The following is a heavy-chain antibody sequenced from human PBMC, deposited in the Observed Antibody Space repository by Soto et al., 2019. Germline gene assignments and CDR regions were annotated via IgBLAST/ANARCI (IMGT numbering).Heavy chain of an antibody. J-gene: IGHJ4*02. V-gene: IGHV4-59*08. CDR2: IYYSGST. Sequence: SETLSLTCTVSGGSISGNYWTWIRQPPGKGLEWIGYIYYSGSTNYNPSLKSRVTISEDTSKNHFSLKLSSVTAADTAVYYCARHFSVDYFDYWGQGALVTVS. CDR3: ARHFSVDYFDY. CDR1: GGSISGNY.